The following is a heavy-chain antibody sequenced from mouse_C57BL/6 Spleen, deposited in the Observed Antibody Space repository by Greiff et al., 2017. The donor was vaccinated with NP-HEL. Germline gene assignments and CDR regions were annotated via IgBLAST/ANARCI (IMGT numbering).Heavy chain of an antibody. V-gene: IGHV1-19*01. J-gene: IGHJ4*01. CDR2: INPYNGGT. D-gene: IGHD4-1*01. Sequence: VQLKESGPVLVKPGASVKMSCKASGYTFTDYYMNWVKQSHGKSLEWIGVINPYNGGTSYNQKFKGKATLTVDKSSSTAYMELNSLTSEDSAVYYCARVGTRYAMDYWGQGTSVTVSS. CDR3: ARVGTRYAMDY. CDR1: GYTFTDYY.